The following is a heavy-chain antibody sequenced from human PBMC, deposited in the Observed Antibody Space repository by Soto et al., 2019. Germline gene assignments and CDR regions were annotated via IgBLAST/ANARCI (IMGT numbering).Heavy chain of an antibody. CDR1: GFTFSSYG. CDR3: AKDVVPAAMPRNSFDY. J-gene: IGHJ4*02. CDR2: ISYDGSNK. V-gene: IGHV3-30*18. Sequence: QVQLVESGGGVVQPGRSLRLSCAASGFTFSSYGMHWVRQAPGKGLEWVAVISYDGSNKYYADSVKGRFTISRDNSKNTLYLQMNSLRAEDTAVYYCAKDVVPAAMPRNSFDYWGQGTLVTVSS. D-gene: IGHD2-2*01.